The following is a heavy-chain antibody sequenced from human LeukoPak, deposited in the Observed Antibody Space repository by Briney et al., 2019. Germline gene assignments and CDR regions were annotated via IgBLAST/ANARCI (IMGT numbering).Heavy chain of an antibody. CDR3: AKDPRRGEGGATDY. D-gene: IGHD1-26*01. Sequence: SGGSLRLSCAASGFTFSSYGMHWVRQAPGKGLEWVAFIRYDGSNKYYADSVKGRFTISRDNSKNTLYLQMNSLRAEDTAVYYCAKDPRRGEGGATDYWGQGTLVTVSS. V-gene: IGHV3-30*02. CDR2: IRYDGSNK. J-gene: IGHJ4*02. CDR1: GFTFSSYG.